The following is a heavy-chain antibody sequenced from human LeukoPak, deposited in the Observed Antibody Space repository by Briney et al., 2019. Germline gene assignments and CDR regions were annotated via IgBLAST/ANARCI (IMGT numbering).Heavy chain of an antibody. D-gene: IGHD2-8*01. CDR3: ARDMLAVPSNWFDP. J-gene: IGHJ5*02. Sequence: ASVKLSCKASGYTFNDFYVRWVRQAPGQGIEWMGWINPKVDDTIYAQNVRGRVTMTRDTSTSTVYMDLRSLRSEDTAVYFCARDMLAVPSNWFDPWGQGTLVTVSS. V-gene: IGHV1-2*02. CDR2: INPKVDDT. CDR1: GYTFNDFY.